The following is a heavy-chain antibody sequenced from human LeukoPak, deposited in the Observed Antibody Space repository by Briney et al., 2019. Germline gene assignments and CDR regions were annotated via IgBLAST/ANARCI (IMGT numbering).Heavy chain of an antibody. CDR3: AKPMPVVTSPDAFDI. D-gene: IGHD4-23*01. Sequence: GGSLRLSCAASGFTVSSNYMSWVRQAPGKGLEWVSVIYSGGSTYYADSVKGRFTISRDNSKNTLYLQMNSLRAEDTAVYYCAKPMPVVTSPDAFDIWGQGTMVTVSS. CDR1: GFTVSSNY. J-gene: IGHJ3*02. CDR2: IYSGGST. V-gene: IGHV3-53*01.